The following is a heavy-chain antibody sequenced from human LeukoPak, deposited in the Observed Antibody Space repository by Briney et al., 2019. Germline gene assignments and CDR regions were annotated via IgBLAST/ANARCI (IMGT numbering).Heavy chain of an antibody. CDR2: INHSGST. V-gene: IGHV4-34*01. CDR1: GGSFSGYY. J-gene: IGHJ4*02. Sequence: SETLSLTCAVYGGSFSGYYWSWIRQPPGKGLEWIGEINHSGSTNYNPSLKSRVTISVDTSKNQFSLKLSSVTAADTAVYYCAREPPKLRNFDYWGQGTLVTVSS. CDR3: AREPPKLRNFDY.